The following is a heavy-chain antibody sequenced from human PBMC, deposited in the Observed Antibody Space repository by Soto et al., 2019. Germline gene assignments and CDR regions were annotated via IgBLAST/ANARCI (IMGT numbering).Heavy chain of an antibody. CDR1: GGSISSGGYS. CDR2: IYHSGST. Sequence: QLQLQESGSGLVKPSQTLSLTCAVSGGSISSGGYSWSWIRQPPGKGLEWIGDIYHSGSTYYNPSLQRRATISVESCETQCALQLSSVTAAGTAVYYCTSVPDYWGQATLVTVSS. J-gene: IGHJ4*02. CDR3: TSVPDY. V-gene: IGHV4-30-2*01.